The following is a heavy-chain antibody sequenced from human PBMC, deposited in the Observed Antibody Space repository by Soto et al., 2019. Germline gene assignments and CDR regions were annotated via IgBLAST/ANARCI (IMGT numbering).Heavy chain of an antibody. D-gene: IGHD1-26*01. CDR3: AKLPWEVAPS. Sequence: GGALNLCCSASVVTFSNFWIHWFRQAPGKGLEWVSHIGPDGTDIVYADSVKGRFTISRVNARNTVYLQMNSLKAEDTAMYYCAKLPWEVAPSWGQGTLVTV. CDR1: VVTFSNFW. CDR2: IGPDGTDI. V-gene: IGHV3-74*01. J-gene: IGHJ5*02.